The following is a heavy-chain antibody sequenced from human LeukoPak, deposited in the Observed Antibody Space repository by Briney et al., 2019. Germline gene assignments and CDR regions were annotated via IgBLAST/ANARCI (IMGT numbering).Heavy chain of an antibody. CDR1: GFTLIDY. Sequence: ASVKVSCKASGFTLIDYIHWVRQDPRQGLQWMGWIKANSGNTEYAQKFQGRVTMTRDTSISTVYMELSSLRSDDTAVYYCARADSVPAGDYHYWYMDVWGKGTTVTVSS. J-gene: IGHJ6*03. CDR3: ARADSVPAGDYHYWYMDV. CDR2: IKANSGNT. D-gene: IGHD6-13*01. V-gene: IGHV1-2*02.